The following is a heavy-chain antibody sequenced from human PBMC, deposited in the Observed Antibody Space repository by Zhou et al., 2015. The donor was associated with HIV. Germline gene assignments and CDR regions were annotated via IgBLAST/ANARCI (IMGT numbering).Heavy chain of an antibody. J-gene: IGHJ6*03. CDR3: ARDRGYCSSTSCYIYYYYYMDV. CDR2: IIPIFGTA. D-gene: IGHD2-2*01. CDR1: GGTFSSYA. V-gene: IGHV1-69*01. Sequence: QVQLVQSGAEVKKPGSSVKVSCKASGGTFSSYAISWVRQAPGQGLEWMGGIIPIFGTANYAQKFQGRVTITADESTSTAYMELSSLRSEDTAVYYCARDRGYCSSTSCYIYYYYYMDVWGKGTTVTVSS.